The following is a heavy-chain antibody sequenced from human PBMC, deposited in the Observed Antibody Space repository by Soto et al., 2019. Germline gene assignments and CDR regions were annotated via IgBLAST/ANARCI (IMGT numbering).Heavy chain of an antibody. CDR2: IYHSGST. CDR3: EREDINWFDP. J-gene: IGHJ5*02. CDR1: GGSISISNW. V-gene: IGHV4-4*02. Sequence: SETLSVTCVLYGGSISISNWGSWVRQPPGKGLEWIGEIYHSGSTNYNPSLKSRVTISVDKSKNQFSLKLSSVTAADAAVYYREREDINWFDPWGQRTLVTVSS.